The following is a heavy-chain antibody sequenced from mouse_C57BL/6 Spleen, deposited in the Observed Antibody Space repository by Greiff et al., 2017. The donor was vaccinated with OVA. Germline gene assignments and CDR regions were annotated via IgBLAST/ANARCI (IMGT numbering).Heavy chain of an antibody. Sequence: EVMLVESGGGLVQPGGSMKLSCVASGFTFSNYWMNWVRQSPEQGLEWVAQIRLKSDNYATHYAESVKGRFTISRDDSKSSVYLQMNNLRAEDTGIYYCTTDYYGSSYFDYWGQGTTLTVSS. CDR1: GFTFSNYW. J-gene: IGHJ2*01. CDR2: IRLKSDNYAT. V-gene: IGHV6-3*01. CDR3: TTDYYGSSYFDY. D-gene: IGHD1-1*01.